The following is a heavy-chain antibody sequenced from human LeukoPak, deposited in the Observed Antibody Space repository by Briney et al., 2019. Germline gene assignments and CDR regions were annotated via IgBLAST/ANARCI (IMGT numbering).Heavy chain of an antibody. D-gene: IGHD2-2*01. V-gene: IGHV1-18*01. J-gene: IGHJ6*02. Sequence: GASVKVSCKASGYTFTSYGISWVRQAPGQGLEWMGWISAYNGNTNYAQKLQGRVTMTTDTSTSTAYMELRSLRSDDTAVYYCARYCSSTSSYEPPYYYYGMDVWGQGTTVTVSS. CDR2: ISAYNGNT. CDR3: ARYCSSTSSYEPPYYYYGMDV. CDR1: GYTFTSYG.